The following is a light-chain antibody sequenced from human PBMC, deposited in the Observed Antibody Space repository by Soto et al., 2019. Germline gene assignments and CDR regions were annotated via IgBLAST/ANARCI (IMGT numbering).Light chain of an antibody. J-gene: IGLJ2*01. Sequence: QSALTQPPSASGSPGQSVTISCTGTINDVGGYNYVSWYQHHPGEAPKLMIYEVVKRPSGVPDRFSGSKSGNTASLTVSGLQAEDEADYYCCSYAGHTNVLFGGGTKVTVL. CDR3: CSYAGHTNVL. CDR2: EVV. V-gene: IGLV2-8*01. CDR1: INDVGGYNY.